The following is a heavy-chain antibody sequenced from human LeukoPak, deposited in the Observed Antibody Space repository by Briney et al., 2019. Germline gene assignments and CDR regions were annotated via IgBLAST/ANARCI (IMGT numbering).Heavy chain of an antibody. Sequence: GESLKISCKGSGYSFTSYWIGWVRQMPGKGLEWMGIIYPGDSDTRYSPSFQGQVTISADKSISTAYLQWSSLKASDTAMYYCAGALGYCSSTSCYPDAFDIWGQGTMVTVSS. J-gene: IGHJ3*02. CDR1: GYSFTSYW. CDR2: IYPGDSDT. CDR3: AGALGYCSSTSCYPDAFDI. V-gene: IGHV5-51*01. D-gene: IGHD2-2*01.